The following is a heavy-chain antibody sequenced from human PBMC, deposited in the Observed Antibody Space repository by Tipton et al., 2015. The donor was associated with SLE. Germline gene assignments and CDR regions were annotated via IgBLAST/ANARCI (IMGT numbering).Heavy chain of an antibody. CDR3: ARYSLTNWHLDL. V-gene: IGHV4-59*01. D-gene: IGHD2-15*01. CDR2: IYYSGGT. Sequence: LRLSCTVSGGSMSTYYWSWIRLPPGKGLEWIGYIYYSGGTSYNPSLSSRVTISVDTSRNQFSLKLTSVTAADSAVYYCARYSLTNWHLDLWGRGTLVTVSS. CDR1: GGSMSTYY. J-gene: IGHJ2*01.